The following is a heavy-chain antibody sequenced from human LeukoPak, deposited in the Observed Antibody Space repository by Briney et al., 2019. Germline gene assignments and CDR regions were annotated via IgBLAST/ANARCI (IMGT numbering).Heavy chain of an antibody. CDR1: GFTFSSYA. V-gene: IGHV3-23*01. D-gene: IGHD3-3*01. CDR3: AKDTYVLRFLEWPYYFDY. CDR2: ISGSGGST. J-gene: IGHJ4*02. Sequence: GGSLRLSCAASGFTFSSYAMSWVRQAPGKGLEWVSAISGSGGSTYYADSVKGRFTISRDNSKNTLYLRMNSLRAEDTAVYYCAKDTYVLRFLEWPYYFDYWGQGTLVTVSS.